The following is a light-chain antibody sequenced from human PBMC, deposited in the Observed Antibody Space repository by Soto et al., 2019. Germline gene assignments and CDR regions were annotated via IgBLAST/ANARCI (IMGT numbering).Light chain of an antibody. V-gene: IGLV1-51*01. Sequence: QSVLTQPPSVSAAPGQNVTISCAGTSSNIGNNFFSWYQHLPGTAPKILIYDNVKRPSGIPDRFSGFKSGASATLGITGLQTGDEADYYCGSWDTSLSLFYVFGTGTKLTVL. CDR2: DNV. CDR1: SSNIGNNF. J-gene: IGLJ1*01. CDR3: GSWDTSLSLFYV.